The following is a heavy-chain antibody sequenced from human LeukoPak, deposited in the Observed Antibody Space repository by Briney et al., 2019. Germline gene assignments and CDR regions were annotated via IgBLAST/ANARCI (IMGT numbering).Heavy chain of an antibody. CDR2: IYYSGST. CDR1: GGSISSYY. Sequence: PSETLSLTCTVSGGSISSYYWSWIRQPPGKGLEWIGYIYYSGSTNYNPSLKSRVTISVDTSKNQFSLKLSSVTAADTAVYYCARDGHYYGSFDPWGQGTLVTVSS. V-gene: IGHV4-59*01. CDR3: ARDGHYYGSFDP. D-gene: IGHD3-10*01. J-gene: IGHJ5*02.